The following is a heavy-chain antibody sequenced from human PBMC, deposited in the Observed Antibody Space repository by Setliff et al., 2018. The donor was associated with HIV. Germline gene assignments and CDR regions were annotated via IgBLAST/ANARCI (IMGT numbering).Heavy chain of an antibody. CDR3: ARGTYGSGSPIGV. CDR2: IYYSGST. Sequence: SETLSLTCTVSGVSISSTSYYWGWVRQPPGKGLEWIGSIYYSGSTNYNPSLKSRVTMSLDTSKNQFSLKLNSVTALDTAVYYCARGTYGSGSPIGVWGKGTTVTVSS. D-gene: IGHD3-10*01. V-gene: IGHV4-39*07. J-gene: IGHJ6*04. CDR1: GVSISSTSYY.